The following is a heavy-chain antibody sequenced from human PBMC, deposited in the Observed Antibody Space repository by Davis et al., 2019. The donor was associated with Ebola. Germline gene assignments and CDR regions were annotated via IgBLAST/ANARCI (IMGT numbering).Heavy chain of an antibody. V-gene: IGHV1-3*01. CDR3: ARLSSTWSSLYGMDV. CDR2: INGYNGNT. J-gene: IGHJ6*02. D-gene: IGHD6-13*01. CDR1: GYSFTNYA. Sequence: AASVKVSCKASGYSFTNYAIHWVRQAPGQRLEWMGWINGYNGNTIYSQKFQGRVTITRDTSASTAYMELSSLRSEDTAVYYCARLSSTWSSLYGMDVWGQGTTVTVSS.